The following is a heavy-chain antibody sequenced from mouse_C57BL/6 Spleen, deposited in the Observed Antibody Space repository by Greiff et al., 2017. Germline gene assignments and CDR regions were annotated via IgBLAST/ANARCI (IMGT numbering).Heavy chain of an antibody. D-gene: IGHD3-2*02. V-gene: IGHV1-52*01. CDR1: GYTFTSYW. J-gene: IGHJ4*01. Sequence: VQLQQPGAELVRPGSSVKLSCKASGYTFTSYWMHWVKQRPIQGLEWIGNIDPSDSETHYNQKFKDKATLTVDKSSSTAYMQLSSLTSEDSAVYYCARETAQALYAMDYWGQGTSVTVSS. CDR3: ARETAQALYAMDY. CDR2: IDPSDSET.